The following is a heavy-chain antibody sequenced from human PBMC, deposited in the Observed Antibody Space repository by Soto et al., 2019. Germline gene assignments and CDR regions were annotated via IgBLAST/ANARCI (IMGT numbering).Heavy chain of an antibody. D-gene: IGHD5-12*01. CDR2: IIPTIGTT. Sequence: QVQLVQSGAEVKKPGSSVKVSCKASGDTFTIFAISWVRQAPGQGLEWMGGIIPTIGTTNYAQRFQGRITITGDESTGTAYMESSSLKSEDTAVYYCARDLGSGYDPRDYWGQGTLVTVSS. J-gene: IGHJ4*02. CDR1: GDTFTIFA. V-gene: IGHV1-69*12. CDR3: ARDLGSGYDPRDY.